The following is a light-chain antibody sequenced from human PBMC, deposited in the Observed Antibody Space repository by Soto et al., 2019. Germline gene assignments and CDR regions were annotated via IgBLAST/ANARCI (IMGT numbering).Light chain of an antibody. CDR1: SADIGAFNY. V-gene: IGLV2-14*03. Sequence: QSVLTQPASVSGSPGQSITISCAGTSADIGAFNYVSWYQHHPGKAPKLLIYDVSDRPSGVSTRFSASQSANTASLTISGLLADDEGDYSCCSYSTTSALVFGGGTKLTVL. CDR2: DVS. CDR3: CSYSTTSALV. J-gene: IGLJ2*01.